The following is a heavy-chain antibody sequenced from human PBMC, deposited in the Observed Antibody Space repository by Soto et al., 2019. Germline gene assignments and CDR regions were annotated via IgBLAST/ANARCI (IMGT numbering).Heavy chain of an antibody. CDR3: ARGIYSTSSFFDS. CDR1: GDSISTADYY. CDR2: IYYSGNT. J-gene: IGHJ4*02. Sequence: PWETLSLTCTVSGDSISTADYYWDWIRHPPGKGLEWIGYIYYSGNTYYIPSLKSRVTISVDTSKNQISLKLNSVTAADTAVYYCARGIYSTSSFFDSWGQGTLLTVSS. V-gene: IGHV4-30-4*01. D-gene: IGHD6-6*01.